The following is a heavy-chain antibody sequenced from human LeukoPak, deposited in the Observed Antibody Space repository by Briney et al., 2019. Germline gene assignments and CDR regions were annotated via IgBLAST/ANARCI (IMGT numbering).Heavy chain of an antibody. Sequence: GGSLRLSCAASGFTFSSYGMHWVRQAPGKGLEWVAFIRYDGSEKHYADSVKGRFTIPRDNSENTLFLQMNSLRAGDTAVYYCAKNREPSGDYAGAFDFWGQGTLVTVSS. CDR1: GFTFSSYG. V-gene: IGHV3-30*02. CDR3: AKNREPSGDYAGAFDF. J-gene: IGHJ4*02. CDR2: IRYDGSEK. D-gene: IGHD4-17*01.